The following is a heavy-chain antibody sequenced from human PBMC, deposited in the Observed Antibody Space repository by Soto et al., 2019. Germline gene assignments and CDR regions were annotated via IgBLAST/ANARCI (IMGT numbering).Heavy chain of an antibody. J-gene: IGHJ5*02. CDR3: ARGRFGELSGWFDP. D-gene: IGHD3-10*01. CDR2: IYYSGST. CDR1: GGSTRSGGYY. Sequence: SETLSLTCTVSGGSTRSGGYYWSWIRQHPGKGLEWIGYIYYSGSTYYNPSLKSRVTISVDTSKNQFSLKLSSVTAADTAVYYCARGRFGELSGWFDPWGQGTLVTVSS. V-gene: IGHV4-31*03.